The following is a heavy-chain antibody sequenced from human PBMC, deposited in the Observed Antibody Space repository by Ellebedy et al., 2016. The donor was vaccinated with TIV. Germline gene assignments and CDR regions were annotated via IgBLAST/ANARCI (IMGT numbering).Heavy chain of an antibody. D-gene: IGHD2-21*01. Sequence: MPGGSLRLSCAVYGGTFSGYYWSWIRQPPGKGLEWIGEIYHSGSTNYNPSLKSRVTISVDKSKNQFSLKLTSVTAADTAVYYCARSWVDGKRDCFDSWGPGTLVSVSS. J-gene: IGHJ4*02. V-gene: IGHV4-34*01. CDR2: IYHSGST. CDR1: GGTFSGYY. CDR3: ARSWVDGKRDCFDS.